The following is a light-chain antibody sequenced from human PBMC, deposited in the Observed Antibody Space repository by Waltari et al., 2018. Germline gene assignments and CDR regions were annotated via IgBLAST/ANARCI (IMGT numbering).Light chain of an antibody. CDR3: QQANSFPIT. J-gene: IGKJ3*01. V-gene: IGKV1-12*01. Sequence: DIQMTQSPSSVSASVGDSVTLTCRASQDIRNWLAWYQQKPGKAPNLLIYATSSVQTGVPSRFSGSGSGTEFTLTISSLQPEDFATYYCQQANSFPITFGPGTKVDFK. CDR2: ATS. CDR1: QDIRNW.